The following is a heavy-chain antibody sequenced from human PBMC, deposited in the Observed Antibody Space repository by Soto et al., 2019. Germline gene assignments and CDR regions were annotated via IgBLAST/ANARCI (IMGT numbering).Heavy chain of an antibody. V-gene: IGHV3-23*01. CDR1: GFTFSSYA. D-gene: IGHD4-17*01. CDR2: ISGSGDDT. CDR3: AKRPAVTTSGCFDY. Sequence: GGSLRLSCAAPGFTFSSYAMSWVRQAPGKGLEWVSSISGSGDDTHYAVSVKGRLTISRDNSKNILFLQMSSLRIEDTALYFCAKRPAVTTSGCFDYWGQGNMVTVSS. J-gene: IGHJ4*02.